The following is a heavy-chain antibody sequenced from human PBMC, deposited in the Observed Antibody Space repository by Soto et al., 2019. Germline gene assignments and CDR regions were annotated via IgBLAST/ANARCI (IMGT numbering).Heavy chain of an antibody. CDR1: GDPIDSHY. CDR3: ARWTMVKYFAS. V-gene: IGHV4-59*11. D-gene: IGHD4-17*01. J-gene: IGHJ4*02. Sequence: SETLSLTCTVSGDPIDSHYWGWIRQPPGKGLEWIGYVYYSGGANYNPSLKSRVTISVDSAKSQFSLNLSSVTAADTAVYYGARWTMVKYFASWGQGTLVTVSS. CDR2: VYYSGGA.